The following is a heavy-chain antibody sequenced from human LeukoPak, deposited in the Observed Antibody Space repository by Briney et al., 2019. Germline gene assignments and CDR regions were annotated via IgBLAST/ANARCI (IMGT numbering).Heavy chain of an antibody. CDR2: IYYSGST. V-gene: IGHV4-59*01. Sequence: PSETLSLTCIVSGGSISSYYWSWIRQPPGKGLEWVGYIYYSGSTNYNPSLKSRVTISVDTSKKQFSLKLSSVTAADTAVYYCARTTWVGATNNWFDPWGQGTLVTVSS. J-gene: IGHJ5*02. CDR1: GGSISSYY. CDR3: ARTTWVGATNNWFDP. D-gene: IGHD1-26*01.